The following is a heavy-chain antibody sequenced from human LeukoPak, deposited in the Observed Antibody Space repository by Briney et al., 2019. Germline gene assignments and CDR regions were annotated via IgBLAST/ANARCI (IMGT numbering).Heavy chain of an antibody. Sequence: SETLSLTCAVFVGSFSVYYWTWIRQPPGKGLEWIGEINHSGSTNYNPSLKSRVTISVDTSKNQFSLKLSSVTAADTAVYYCARGRRDGYSGPWYFDLWGRGTLVTVSS. D-gene: IGHD5-24*01. CDR3: ARGRRDGYSGPWYFDL. CDR2: INHSGST. J-gene: IGHJ2*01. CDR1: VGSFSVYY. V-gene: IGHV4-34*01.